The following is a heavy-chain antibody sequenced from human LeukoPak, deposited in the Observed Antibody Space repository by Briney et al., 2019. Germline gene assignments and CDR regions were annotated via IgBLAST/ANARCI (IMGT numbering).Heavy chain of an antibody. V-gene: IGHV3-13*01. CDR3: ARADSSGWYGASFDY. D-gene: IGHD6-19*01. CDR1: GFTFSSYD. J-gene: IGHJ4*02. CDR2: IGTAGDR. Sequence: GGSLRLSCAASGFTFSSYDMHWVRQATGKGLEWVSAIGTAGDRYYPGSVKGRFTISRENAKNSLYLQVNSLRAGDTAVYYCARADSSGWYGASFDYWGQGTLVTVSS.